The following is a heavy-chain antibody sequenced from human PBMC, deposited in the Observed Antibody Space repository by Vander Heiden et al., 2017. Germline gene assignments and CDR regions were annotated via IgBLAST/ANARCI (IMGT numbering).Heavy chain of an antibody. V-gene: IGHV4-31*03. CDR1: GGSISSANYY. D-gene: IGHD5-18*01. J-gene: IGHJ1*01. CDR2: IFYMGKT. Sequence: QVQLQESGPGLAKPSQTLSLTCTVSGGSISSANYYWTWIRQPPGKGLEWIGYIFYMGKTDYNPSLKSRVSISIDTSKNQFSLKVSSVTAADTALYYCARETNIAQTSMAHFDLWGQGTLVTVSS. CDR3: ARETNIAQTSMAHFDL.